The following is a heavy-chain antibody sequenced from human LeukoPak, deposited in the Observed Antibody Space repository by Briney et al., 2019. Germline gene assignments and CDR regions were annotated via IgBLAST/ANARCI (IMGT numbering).Heavy chain of an antibody. CDR2: ISYDGSNK. Sequence: GGSLRLSCAASAFTFSSYALHWVRQAPGKGLEWVAVISYDGSNKYYADSVKGRFTISRDNSKNTPYVQVNSLGTEDTAAYYCAKGSYYDSSGSFYFDYWGQGTLVTVSS. CDR3: AKGSYYDSSGSFYFDY. J-gene: IGHJ4*02. D-gene: IGHD3-22*01. CDR1: AFTFSSYA. V-gene: IGHV3-30-3*01.